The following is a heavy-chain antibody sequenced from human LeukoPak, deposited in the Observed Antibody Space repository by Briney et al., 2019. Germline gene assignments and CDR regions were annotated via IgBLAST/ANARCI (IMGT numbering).Heavy chain of an antibody. CDR3: VRVYGGNSFDY. Sequence: PGGSLRLSCAASGFAFNTYAMSWVRLAPGKGLEWVSYISSSGTTIYYADSVKGRFTISRDNAKKSLYLQMNSLRAEDTAVYYCVRVYGGNSFDYWGQGTVVTVSS. D-gene: IGHD4-23*01. V-gene: IGHV3-48*03. CDR1: GFAFNTYA. J-gene: IGHJ4*02. CDR2: ISSSGTTI.